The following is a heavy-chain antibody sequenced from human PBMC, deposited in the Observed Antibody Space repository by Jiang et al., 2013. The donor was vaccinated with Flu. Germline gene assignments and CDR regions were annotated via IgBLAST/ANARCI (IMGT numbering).Heavy chain of an antibody. CDR3: ARGGISDYGDPDDAFDI. D-gene: IGHD4-17*01. J-gene: IGHJ3*02. Sequence: GAEVKKPGASVKVSCKASGYTFTGYYMHWVRQAPGQGLEWMGRINPNSGGTNYAQKFQGRVTMTRDTSISTAYMELSRLRSDDTAVYYCARGGISDYGDPDDAFDIWGQGTMVTSLQ. CDR1: GYTFTGYY. V-gene: IGHV1-2*06. CDR2: INPNSGGT.